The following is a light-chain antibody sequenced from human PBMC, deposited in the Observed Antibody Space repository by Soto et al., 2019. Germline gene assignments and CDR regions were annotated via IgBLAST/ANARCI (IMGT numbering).Light chain of an antibody. CDR3: QQYNNWPRAT. V-gene: IGKV3-15*01. J-gene: IGKJ4*01. CDR1: QSINNN. CDR2: RTS. Sequence: ETVMTQSPATLSVSPGERATLSCRASQSINNNLAWYQQKPGQAPRLIMFRTSTRATGVPARFSGSGSETDFNLTISSLQSEDFAFYYCQQYNNWPRATFGGGTKVDIK.